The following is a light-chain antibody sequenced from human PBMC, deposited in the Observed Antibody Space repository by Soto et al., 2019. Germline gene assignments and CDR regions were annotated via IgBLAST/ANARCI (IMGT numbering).Light chain of an antibody. J-gene: IGLJ2*01. Sequence: SYELTQPPSVSVSPGQTANITCSGNTLGSKFVFWYQQKAGQSPMVVIYEDTKRPSGIPERFSGSNSGNTATLTISGTQAMEEADFYCQAWDSGTVVFGGGTKVTV. V-gene: IGLV3-1*01. CDR2: EDT. CDR3: QAWDSGTVV. CDR1: TLGSKF.